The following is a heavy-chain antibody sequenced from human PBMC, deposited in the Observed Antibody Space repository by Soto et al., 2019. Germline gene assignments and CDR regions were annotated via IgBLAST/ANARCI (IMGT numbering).Heavy chain of an antibody. D-gene: IGHD3-10*01. V-gene: IGHV4-39*01. Sequence: QLQLRQSGPGLVKPLETLSLTCSVSGASITSGDYYWGWIRQPPGKGLEGIGSIFYDGSPYYNPSIQGRLTLSVDTSRNQFSLRLNSATVADTAVYYCVRTVGSSWFFDLWGRGTLITVS. CDR3: VRTVGSSWFFDL. CDR2: IFYDGSP. CDR1: GASITSGDYY. J-gene: IGHJ2*01.